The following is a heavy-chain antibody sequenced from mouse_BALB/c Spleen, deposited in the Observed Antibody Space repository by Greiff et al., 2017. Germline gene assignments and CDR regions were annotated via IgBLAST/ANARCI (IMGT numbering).Heavy chain of an antibody. CDR1: GYAFSSYW. Sequence: QVQLQQSGAELVRPGSSVKISCKASGYAFSSYWMNWVKQRPGQGLEWIGQIYPGDGDTNYNGKFKGKATLTADISSSTAYMQLSSLTSEDSAVYFCARSGYRSYYFDYWGQGTTLTVSS. CDR3: ARSGYRSYYFDY. D-gene: IGHD2-14*01. J-gene: IGHJ2*01. V-gene: IGHV1-80*01. CDR2: IYPGDGDT.